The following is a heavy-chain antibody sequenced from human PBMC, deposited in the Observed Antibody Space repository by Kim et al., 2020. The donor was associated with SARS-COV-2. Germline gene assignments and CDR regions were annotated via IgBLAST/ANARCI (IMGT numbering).Heavy chain of an antibody. J-gene: IGHJ6*02. CDR1: GITFRSYS. V-gene: IGHV3-30*03. CDR3: ARDNYSGSGRYYYYYVMDV. Sequence: GWSLRLSCVASGITFRSYSMHWGRQAPGKVLEGVALISYDGIKTSYVDSVKGRFTISTDNSKNTLYLQMNSLRIEDTSAYYCARDNYSGSGRYYYYYVMDVWGQGTTVTVSS. D-gene: IGHD3-10*01. CDR2: ISYDGIKT.